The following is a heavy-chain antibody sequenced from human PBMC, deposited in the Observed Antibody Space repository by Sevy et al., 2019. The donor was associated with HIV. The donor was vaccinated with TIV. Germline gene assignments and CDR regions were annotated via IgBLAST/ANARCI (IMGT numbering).Heavy chain of an antibody. J-gene: IGHJ4*02. D-gene: IGHD3-10*01. CDR3: ARERQEEDKSGAKFDY. V-gene: IGHV3-7*01. CDR1: GFNFRSYW. Sequence: GGSLRLSCEVSGFNFRSYWMSWVRQAPGNGLEWVANIKHDGSEQYYLDSVKGRFTVSRDNGKNSLYLQMTSLRVDDAAVYYCARERQEEDKSGAKFDYWGRGTLVTVSS. CDR2: IKHDGSEQ.